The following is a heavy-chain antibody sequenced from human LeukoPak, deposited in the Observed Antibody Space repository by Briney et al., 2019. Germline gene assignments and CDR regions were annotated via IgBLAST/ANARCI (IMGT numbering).Heavy chain of an antibody. CDR1: GDSISSSSYY. J-gene: IGHJ4*02. Sequence: PSGTLSLTCTVSGDSISSSSYYWGWIRQPPGKGLEWIGTIYYSGSTYYNPSLKSRVTISVDTSKNQFSLKLSSVTAADTAVYYCARQEVYCSSTSCYARGYSYGTFFDYWGQGTLVTVSS. D-gene: IGHD2-2*01. CDR3: ARQEVYCSSTSCYARGYSYGTFFDY. CDR2: IYYSGST. V-gene: IGHV4-39*01.